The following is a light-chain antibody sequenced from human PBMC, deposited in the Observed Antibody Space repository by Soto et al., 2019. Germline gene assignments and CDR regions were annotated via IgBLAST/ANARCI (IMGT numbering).Light chain of an antibody. J-gene: IGKJ1*01. Sequence: EIVMTQSPATLSVSPGERATLSCRASQSVSSNLAWYQQKPGQAPRLLIYGASTRATGIPARFSGSGSGTEFPLTISSLQSEDFAVYYCQQYNNWSPATFGQGTKVEIK. V-gene: IGKV3-15*01. CDR2: GAS. CDR3: QQYNNWSPAT. CDR1: QSVSSN.